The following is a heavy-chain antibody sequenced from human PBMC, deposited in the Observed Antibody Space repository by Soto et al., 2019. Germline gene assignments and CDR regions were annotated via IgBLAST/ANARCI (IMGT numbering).Heavy chain of an antibody. J-gene: IGHJ6*02. CDR2: ISGSGGST. CDR1: GFTFSSYA. Sequence: PGGSLRLSCAASGFTFSSYAMSWVRQAPGKGLEWVSAISGSGGSTYYADSVKGRFTISRDNSKNTLYLQMDSLRAEDTAVYYCAKACCFAYCGGDCYSRGHYYYGMDVWDQGTTVTVSS. CDR3: AKACCFAYCGGDCYSRGHYYYGMDV. V-gene: IGHV3-23*01. D-gene: IGHD2-21*02.